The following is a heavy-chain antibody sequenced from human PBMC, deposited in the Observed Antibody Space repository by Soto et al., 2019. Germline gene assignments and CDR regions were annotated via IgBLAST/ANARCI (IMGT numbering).Heavy chain of an antibody. CDR2: IYHSGST. CDR3: ARASPDIVVVVTLNWFDP. Sequence: PSETLSLTCAVSGYSISSGYYWGWIRQPPGKGLEWIGSIYHSGSTYYNPSLKSRVTISVDTSKNQFSLKLSSVTAADTAVYYCARASPDIVVVVTLNWFDPWGQGTLVTVSS. CDR1: GYSISSGYY. D-gene: IGHD2-15*01. J-gene: IGHJ5*02. V-gene: IGHV4-38-2*01.